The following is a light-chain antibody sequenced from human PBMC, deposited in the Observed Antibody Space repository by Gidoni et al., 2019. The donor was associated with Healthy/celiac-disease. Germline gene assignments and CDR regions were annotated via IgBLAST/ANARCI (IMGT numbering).Light chain of an antibody. CDR1: QSISSW. Sequence: NKMPHSPSTLSSSVGDSVTITCRASQSISSWLAWYQQKPGKAPKLLIYKASSLESGVPSRFSGSGSGTEFTLTISSLQPDDFATYYCQQYNSYSYSFGQGTKLEIK. J-gene: IGKJ2*03. CDR3: QQYNSYSYS. V-gene: IGKV1-5*03. CDR2: KAS.